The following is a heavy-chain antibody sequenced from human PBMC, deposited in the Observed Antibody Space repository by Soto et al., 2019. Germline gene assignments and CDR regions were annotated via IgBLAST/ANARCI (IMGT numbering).Heavy chain of an antibody. CDR2: IYWDDDK. CDR1: GFSPSTSGVG. V-gene: IGHV2-5*02. Sequence: SGTTLVNPTQTLTLTCTFSGFSPSTSGVGVGWIRQPPGKALEWLALIYWDDDKRYSPSLTSRFTITKDTSKSHVVLTMTNMDPVDTATYYCAHVLVVVANYGMDVWGQGT. J-gene: IGHJ6*02. CDR3: AHVLVVVANYGMDV. D-gene: IGHD2-15*01.